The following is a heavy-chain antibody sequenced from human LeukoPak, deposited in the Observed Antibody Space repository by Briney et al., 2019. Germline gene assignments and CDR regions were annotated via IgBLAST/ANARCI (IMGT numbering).Heavy chain of an antibody. Sequence: SETLSLTCAVSGGSFTGYYWSWIRQAPGKGLEWIGEIHYRGSTTYNPSLRSRVTISRDTSENQFSLKLSSVTAADTAVYYCVRGILEYYYFDLWGRGTLVTVSS. CDR3: VRGILEYYYFDL. CDR1: GGSFTGYY. V-gene: IGHV4-34*01. D-gene: IGHD3-3*01. J-gene: IGHJ2*01. CDR2: IHYRGST.